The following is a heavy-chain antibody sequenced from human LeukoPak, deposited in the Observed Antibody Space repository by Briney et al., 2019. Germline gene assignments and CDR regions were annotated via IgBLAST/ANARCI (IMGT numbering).Heavy chain of an antibody. CDR1: GFTFSSYG. CDR3: AKDLITIFGVVIIYYYYYMDV. D-gene: IGHD3-3*01. CDR2: IRYDGSNK. V-gene: IGHV3-30*02. J-gene: IGHJ6*03. Sequence: GGSLRLSCAASGFTFSSYGMHWVRQAPGKGLEWVAFIRYDGSNKYYADSVKGRFTISRDNSKNTLYLQMNSLRAEDTAVYYCAKDLITIFGVVIIYYYYYMDVWGKGNTVTVSS.